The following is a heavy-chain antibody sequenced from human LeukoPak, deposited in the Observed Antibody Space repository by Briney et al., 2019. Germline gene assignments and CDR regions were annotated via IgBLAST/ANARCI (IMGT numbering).Heavy chain of an antibody. V-gene: IGHV3-64*01. CDR1: GFTFSSYA. CDR3: AKDGHRLVRDV. D-gene: IGHD3-10*01. Sequence: GGSLRLSCAASGFTFSSYAMHWVRQAPGKGLEYVSAISTNGGSTYYANSVGGRFTISRDNSKNTLYLQMNSLRDEDTAVYYCAKDGHRLVRDVWGQGTTVTVSS. J-gene: IGHJ6*02. CDR2: ISTNGGST.